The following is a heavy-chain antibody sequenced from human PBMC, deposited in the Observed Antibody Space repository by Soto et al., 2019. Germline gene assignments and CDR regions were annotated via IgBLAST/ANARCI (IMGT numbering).Heavy chain of an antibody. V-gene: IGHV3-23*01. CDR3: AKVGGSSSWYPRNWFDP. J-gene: IGHJ5*02. D-gene: IGHD6-13*01. CDR1: GFTFSSYA. Sequence: EVPLLESGGGLVQPGGSLRLSCAASGFTFSSYAMSWVRQAPGKGLEWVSAISGSGGSTYYADSVKGRFTISRDNSKNTLYLQMNSLRAEDTAVYYCAKVGGSSSWYPRNWFDPWGQGTLVTVSS. CDR2: ISGSGGST.